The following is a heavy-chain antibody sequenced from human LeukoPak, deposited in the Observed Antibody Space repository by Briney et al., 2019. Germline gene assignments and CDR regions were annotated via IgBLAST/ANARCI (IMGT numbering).Heavy chain of an antibody. CDR1: GYTFTKYY. CDR2: INPSDGAT. V-gene: IGHV1-46*01. J-gene: IGHJ6*03. D-gene: IGHD1-26*01. Sequence: ASVKVSCKASGYTFTKYYIHWVRQAPGQGLEWMGMINPSDGATTYAQKFQGRGTMTRDMSTTTVCMDVRTLRSEDTGVYFCAREQSGGLSGNLGGLFASYHTYYYMDVWGRGTTVTVSS. CDR3: AREQSGGLSGNLGGLFASYHTYYYMDV.